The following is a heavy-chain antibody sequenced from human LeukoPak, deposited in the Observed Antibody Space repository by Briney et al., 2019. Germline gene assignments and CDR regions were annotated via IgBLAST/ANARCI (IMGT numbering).Heavy chain of an antibody. CDR3: ARYDYYGSGSYSFDP. Sequence: SVKVSCKASGGTFSSYAISWVRQAPGQGLEWMGGIIPIFGTANYAQKFQGRVTITADESTSTAYMELSSLRSEDTAVHYCARYDYYGSGSYSFDPWGQGTLVTVSS. CDR2: IIPIFGTA. V-gene: IGHV1-69*01. D-gene: IGHD3-10*01. J-gene: IGHJ5*02. CDR1: GGTFSSYA.